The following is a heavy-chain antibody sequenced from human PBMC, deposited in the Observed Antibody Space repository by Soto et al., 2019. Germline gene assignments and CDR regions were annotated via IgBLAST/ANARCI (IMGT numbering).Heavy chain of an antibody. D-gene: IGHD3-10*01. CDR1: GYTFTSYG. V-gene: IGHV1-18*01. Sequence: GASVKVSCKASGYTFTSYGISWVRQAPGQGLEWMGWISAYNGNTNYAQKLQGRVTMTTDTSTSTAYMELRSLRSDDTAVYYCARDRFVGGSGSYSSPGLLWGQGTLVTVSS. CDR2: ISAYNGNT. J-gene: IGHJ4*02. CDR3: ARDRFVGGSGSYSSPGLL.